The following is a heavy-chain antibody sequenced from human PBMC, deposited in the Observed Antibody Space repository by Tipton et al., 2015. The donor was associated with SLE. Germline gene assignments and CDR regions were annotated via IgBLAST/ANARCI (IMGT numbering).Heavy chain of an antibody. Sequence: TLSLTCTVCGYSISSGYYWGWIRQPPGKALEWIATVFRDGSTYYNPSLKSRVTISVDMSKNQFSLKLSSVTAADTAVYYCARHDTNYGRNWFDPWGQGTLVTVSS. CDR2: VFRDGST. CDR3: ARHDTNYGRNWFDP. D-gene: IGHD2-8*01. J-gene: IGHJ5*02. V-gene: IGHV4-38-2*02. CDR1: GYSISSGYY.